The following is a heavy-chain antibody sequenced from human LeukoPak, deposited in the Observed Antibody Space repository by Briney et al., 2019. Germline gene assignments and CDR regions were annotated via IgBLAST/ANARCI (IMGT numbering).Heavy chain of an antibody. J-gene: IGHJ4*02. Sequence: GGSLRLSCAASGFTFSSYWMSWVRQAPGKGLGWVANIKQDGSEKYYVDSVKGRFTISRDNAKNSLYLQMNSLRAEDTAVYYCARVVRYFDWSTLDYWGQGTLVTVSS. CDR3: ARVVRYFDWSTLDY. V-gene: IGHV3-7*01. CDR1: GFTFSSYW. D-gene: IGHD3-9*01. CDR2: IKQDGSEK.